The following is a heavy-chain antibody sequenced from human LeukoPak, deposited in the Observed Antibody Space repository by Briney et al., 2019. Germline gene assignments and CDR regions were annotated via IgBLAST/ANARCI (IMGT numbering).Heavy chain of an antibody. Sequence: SETLSLTCTVPGGSISSSSYYWGWIRQPPGKGLEWIGSIYYSGSTYYNPSLKSRVTISVDTSKNQFSLKLSSVTAADTAVYYSGGSGGEKGGGGFDYWGQGTLVTVSS. CDR1: GGSISSSSYY. J-gene: IGHJ4*02. CDR2: IYYSGST. CDR3: GGSGGEKGGGGFDY. D-gene: IGHD3-10*01. V-gene: IGHV4-39*07.